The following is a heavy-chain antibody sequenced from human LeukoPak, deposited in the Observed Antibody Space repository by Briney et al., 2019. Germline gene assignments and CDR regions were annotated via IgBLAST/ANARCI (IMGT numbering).Heavy chain of an antibody. Sequence: GGSLRLSCAASGFTFSNAWMSWVRQAPGKGLEWVGRIKSKTDGGTTDYAAPVKGRFTISRDDSKNTLYLQMNSLKTEDTAVYYCTTDNWNYLPPDRWFDPWGQGTLVTVSS. V-gene: IGHV3-15*01. CDR2: IKSKTDGGTT. D-gene: IGHD1-7*01. CDR3: TTDNWNYLPPDRWFDP. CDR1: GFTFSNAW. J-gene: IGHJ5*02.